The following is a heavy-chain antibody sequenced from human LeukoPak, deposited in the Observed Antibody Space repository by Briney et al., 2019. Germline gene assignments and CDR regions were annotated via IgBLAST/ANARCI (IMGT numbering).Heavy chain of an antibody. CDR1: GYSINSAYY. CDR3: ARLTPGKNWFDP. V-gene: IGHV4-38-2*01. D-gene: IGHD3-10*01. CDR2: MYHSGIT. J-gene: IGHJ5*02. Sequence: SETLSLTCAVSGYSINSAYYWGGIRPPPGKGLEWIASMYHSGITYYNSSLKSRATISRDKTKNQFSLKLNSVTAADTSVYYCARLTPGKNWFDPWGHGTLVTVSS.